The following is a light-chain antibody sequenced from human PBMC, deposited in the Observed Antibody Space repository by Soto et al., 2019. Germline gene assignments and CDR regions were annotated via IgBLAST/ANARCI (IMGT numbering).Light chain of an antibody. CDR1: SSDVGGYNY. J-gene: IGLJ2*01. CDR3: SSYTSSSTPV. Sequence: QSVLTQPASVSGSPGQSITISCTGTSSDVGGYNYVSWYQQHPGKAPKLMIYDVSNRPSGVSNRFSGSKSGNTASLTISGLQAEAEADYYCSSYTSSSTPVFGGGTKVTVL. CDR2: DVS. V-gene: IGLV2-14*01.